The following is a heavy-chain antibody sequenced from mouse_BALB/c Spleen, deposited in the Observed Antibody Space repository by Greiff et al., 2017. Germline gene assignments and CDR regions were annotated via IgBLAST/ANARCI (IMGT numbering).Heavy chain of an antibody. CDR3: ASTMRSAMDY. Sequence: EVQLQESGAELVKPGASVKLSCTASGFNIKDTYMHWVKQRPEQGLEWIGRIDPANGNTKYDPKFQGKATITADTSSNTAYLQLSSLTSEDTAVYYCASTMRSAMDYWGQGTSVTVSS. CDR1: GFNIKDTY. D-gene: IGHD2-1*01. J-gene: IGHJ4*01. V-gene: IGHV14-3*02. CDR2: IDPANGNT.